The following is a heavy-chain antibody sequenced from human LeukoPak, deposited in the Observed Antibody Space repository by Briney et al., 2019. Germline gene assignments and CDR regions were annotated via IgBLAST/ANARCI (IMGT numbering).Heavy chain of an antibody. J-gene: IGHJ4*02. V-gene: IGHV1-46*01. D-gene: IGHD2-21*02. CDR3: ARGTHIVVVTAIPLGY. CDR1: GYTFTSYY. Sequence: RASVKVSCKASGYTFTSYYMHWVRQAPGQGLEWTGIINPSGGSISYAQKFQGRVTMTRDTSTSTVYMELSSLRSEDTAVYYCARGTHIVVVTAIPLGYWGQGTLVTVSS. CDR2: INPSGGSI.